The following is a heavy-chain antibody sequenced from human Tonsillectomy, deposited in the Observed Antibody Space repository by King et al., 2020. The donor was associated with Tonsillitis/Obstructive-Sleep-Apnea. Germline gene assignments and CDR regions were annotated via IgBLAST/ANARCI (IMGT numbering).Heavy chain of an antibody. J-gene: IGHJ5*02. D-gene: IGHD2-15*01. CDR2: SNTNTGNP. CDR3: ARGIGCSGGSCYGRRFDP. Sequence: QLVQSGSELKDPGASVKVSCKASGYTFTNYAMNWVRQAPGQGREWMGCSNTNTGNPTYAQGFTGRCVFSLDTSVRTSYLQISSLKAEDSAVYYCARGIGCSGGSCYGRRFDPWGQGTLVTVSS. CDR1: GYTFTNYA. V-gene: IGHV7-4-1*02.